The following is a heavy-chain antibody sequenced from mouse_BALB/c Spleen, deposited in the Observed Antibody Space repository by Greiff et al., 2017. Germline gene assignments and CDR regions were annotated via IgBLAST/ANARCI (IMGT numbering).Heavy chain of an antibody. J-gene: IGHJ4*01. Sequence: QVQLQQSGAELARPGASVKMSCKASGYTFTSYTMHWVKQRPGQGLEWIGYINPSSGYTNYNQKFKDKATLTADKSSSTAYMQLSSLTSEDSAVYYCASYGNYIFMDYWGQGTSVTVSS. V-gene: IGHV1-4*01. CDR2: INPSSGYT. CDR3: ASYGNYIFMDY. D-gene: IGHD2-1*01. CDR1: GYTFTSYT.